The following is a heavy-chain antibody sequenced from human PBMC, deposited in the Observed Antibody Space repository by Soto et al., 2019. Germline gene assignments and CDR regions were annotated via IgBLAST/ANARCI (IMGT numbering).Heavy chain of an antibody. CDR3: AKETIQVGGPNYFDY. Sequence: GGSLRLSCEASGFTFSRYGMHWVRQAPGMGLEWVAVISWDGLAQYYGDSVKGRFTISRDNSQSTLYLQMNSLRTEDTAIYYWAKETIQVGGPNYFDYWGQGVLVTVSS. V-gene: IGHV3-30*18. CDR1: GFTFSRYG. D-gene: IGHD1-1*01. CDR2: ISWDGLAQ. J-gene: IGHJ4*02.